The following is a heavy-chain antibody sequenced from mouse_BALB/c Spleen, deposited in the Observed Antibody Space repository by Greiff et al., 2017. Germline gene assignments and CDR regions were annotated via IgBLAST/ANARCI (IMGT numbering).Heavy chain of an antibody. J-gene: IGHJ4*01. CDR2: IDTSDSYT. CDR3: ARTTTVVARAMDY. CDR1: GYTFTDYW. D-gene: IGHD1-1*01. Sequence: VQLQQPGAELVMPGASVKMSCKASGYTFTDYWMHWVKQRPGQGLEWIGAIDTSDSYTSYNQKFKGKATLTVDESSSTAYMQLSSLTSEDSAVYYCARTTTVVARAMDYWGQGTSVTVSS. V-gene: IGHV1-69*01.